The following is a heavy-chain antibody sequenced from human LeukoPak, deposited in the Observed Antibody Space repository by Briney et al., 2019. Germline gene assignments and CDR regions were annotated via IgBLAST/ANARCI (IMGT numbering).Heavy chain of an antibody. Sequence: GRSLRLSCAASGFTFSSYSMNWVRQAPGEGLEWVSSISSSSSYIYYADSVKGRFTISRDNAKNSLYLQMNSLRAEDTAVYYCARDNHSGRYPTGGRDFDYWGQGTLVTVSS. CDR2: ISSSSSYI. V-gene: IGHV3-21*01. CDR3: ARDNHSGRYPTGGRDFDY. CDR1: GFTFSSYS. J-gene: IGHJ4*02. D-gene: IGHD6-19*01.